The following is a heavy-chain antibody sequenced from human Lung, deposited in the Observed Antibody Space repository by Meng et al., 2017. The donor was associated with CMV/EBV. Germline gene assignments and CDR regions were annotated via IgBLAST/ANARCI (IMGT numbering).Heavy chain of an antibody. J-gene: IGHJ4*02. CDR1: VLSTYG. V-gene: IGHV3-30*02. D-gene: IGHD1-1*01. CDR3: AKDGKSGGYFDY. Sequence: QGVLVECWGGVVHPGGSLTLSCGESVLSTYGVHWVRQVAGEGMELVAFIWFDGSSKYYADSVKGRFSISRDNSKNTLYLQMNRLRPEDTGVYYCAKDGKSGGYFDYWGQGTLVTVSS. CDR2: IWFDGSSK.